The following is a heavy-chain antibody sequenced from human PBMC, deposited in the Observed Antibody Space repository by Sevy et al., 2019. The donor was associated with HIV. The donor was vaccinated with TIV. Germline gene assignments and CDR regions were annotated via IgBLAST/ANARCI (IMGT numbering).Heavy chain of an antibody. CDR3: ARAQQVTLLVVIGGLYFDL. Sequence: GGSLRLSCVASGFTFSSNWMTWVRQAPGKGLEWVANVKQDMSEKYYADSVKGRFTISRDNAKNSLYLQMKSLRAEDTAVYYCARAQQVTLLVVIGGLYFDLWGQGTLVTVSS. J-gene: IGHJ4*02. D-gene: IGHD2-21*01. V-gene: IGHV3-7*01. CDR1: GFTFSSNW. CDR2: VKQDMSEK.